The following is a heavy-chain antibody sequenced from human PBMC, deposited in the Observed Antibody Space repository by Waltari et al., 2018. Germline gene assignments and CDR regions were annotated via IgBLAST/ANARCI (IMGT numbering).Heavy chain of an antibody. CDR2: IIPIFGTA. J-gene: IGHJ3*02. V-gene: IGHV1-69*13. Sequence: QVQLVQSGAAVKKPGSSVKVSCKASGGTFSSYAISWVRQAPGQGLEWMGGIIPIFGTANYAQKFQGRVTITADESTSTAYMELSSLRSEDTAVYYCARGDLPHSSSWYYAFDIWGQGTMVTVSS. D-gene: IGHD6-13*01. CDR1: GGTFSSYA. CDR3: ARGDLPHSSSWYYAFDI.